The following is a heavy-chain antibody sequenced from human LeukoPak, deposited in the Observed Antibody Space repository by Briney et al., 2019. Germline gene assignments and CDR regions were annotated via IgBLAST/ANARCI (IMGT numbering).Heavy chain of an antibody. D-gene: IGHD5-12*01. CDR1: GFTFDDYA. CDR3: AKGGDIVATSAYFDH. CDR2: ISWNSGRT. Sequence: PGGSLRLSCAASGFTFDDYAMHWVRQAPGKGLEWVSSISWNSGRTGYADSVKGRFTISRDNAKNSLYLQMNSLRAEDTALYYCAKGGDIVATSAYFDHWGQGALVTVSS. V-gene: IGHV3-9*01. J-gene: IGHJ4*02.